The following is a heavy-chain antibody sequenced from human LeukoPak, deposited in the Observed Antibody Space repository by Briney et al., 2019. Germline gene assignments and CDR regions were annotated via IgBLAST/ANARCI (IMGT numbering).Heavy chain of an antibody. V-gene: IGHV1-18*01. CDR1: GYTFTSYG. J-gene: IGHJ4*02. D-gene: IGHD6-13*01. CDR2: ISAYNGNT. Sequence: ASVKVSCKASGYTFTSYGISWVRQAPGQGLEWMGWISAYNGNTNYAQKLQGRVTMTTDTSTSTAYMELRSLRSDDTAVYYCARAALGVAAAGPRSPSDYWGQGTLVTVSS. CDR3: ARAALGVAAAGPRSPSDY.